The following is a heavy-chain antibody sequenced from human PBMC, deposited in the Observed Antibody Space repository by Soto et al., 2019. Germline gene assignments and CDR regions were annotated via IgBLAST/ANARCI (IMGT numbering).Heavy chain of an antibody. J-gene: IGHJ5*02. V-gene: IGHV4-31*03. CDR3: AREASTDWFDP. CDR1: GGSISSGGYY. Sequence: SETLSLTCTVSGGSISSGGYYWSWIRQHPGKGLEWIGYIYYSGSTYYNPSLKSRVTISVDTSKNQFSLKLSSVAAADTAVYYCAREASTDWFDPWGQGTLVTVSS. CDR2: IYYSGST.